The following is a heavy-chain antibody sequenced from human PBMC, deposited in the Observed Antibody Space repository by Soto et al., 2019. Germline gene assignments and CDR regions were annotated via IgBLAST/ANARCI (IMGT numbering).Heavy chain of an antibody. Sequence: GGSLRLSCAAFGFTFDDYGMSWVRQAPGKGLEWVSGINWNGGSTGYADSVKGRFTISRDNAKNSLYLQMNSLGAEDTALYHCARGITMVRGVIITRDSYYYMDVWGKGTTVTVSS. V-gene: IGHV3-20*01. J-gene: IGHJ6*03. CDR2: INWNGGST. D-gene: IGHD3-10*01. CDR3: ARGITMVRGVIITRDSYYYMDV. CDR1: GFTFDDYG.